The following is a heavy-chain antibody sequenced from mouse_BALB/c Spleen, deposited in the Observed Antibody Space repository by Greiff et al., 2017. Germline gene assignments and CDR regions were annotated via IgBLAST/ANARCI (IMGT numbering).Heavy chain of an antibody. D-gene: IGHD2-1*01. CDR2: ISDGGSYT. CDR3: ARDHGNLRLYYYAMDY. CDR1: GFTFSDYY. J-gene: IGHJ4*01. Sequence: EVHLVESGGGLVKPGGSLKLSCAASGFTFSDYYMYWVRQTPEKRLEWVATISDGGSYTYYPDSVKGRFTISRDNAKNNLYLQMSSLKSEDTAMYYCARDHGNLRLYYYAMDYWGQGTSVTVSS. V-gene: IGHV5-4*02.